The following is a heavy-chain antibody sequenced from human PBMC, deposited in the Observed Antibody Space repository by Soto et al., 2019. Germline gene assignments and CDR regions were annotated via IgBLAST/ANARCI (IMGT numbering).Heavy chain of an antibody. CDR1: GGSINSDDSF. CDR2: LYYGGST. J-gene: IGHJ5*02. D-gene: IGHD1-26*01. Sequence: SETLSLTCSVSGGSINSDDSFWGWVRQSPGKGLEWIGSLYYGGSTFYNPSLKSRVTISLDTSKNQFSLRLTSVTAADTAIYYCARQLPVGATSWFDPWGQGTLVTVS. CDR3: ARQLPVGATSWFDP. V-gene: IGHV4-39*01.